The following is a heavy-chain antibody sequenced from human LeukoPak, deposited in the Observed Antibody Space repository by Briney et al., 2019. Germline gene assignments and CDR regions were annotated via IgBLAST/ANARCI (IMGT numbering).Heavy chain of an antibody. J-gene: IGHJ5*02. CDR3: AREGGSSYGYAYH. D-gene: IGHD5-18*01. CDR2: INPYSGDT. V-gene: IGHV1-2*07. CDR1: GYTFTSYY. Sequence: ASVKVSCKASGYTFTSYYIHWVRQAPGQGLEWMGWINPYSGDTNYAHKFQGRVTMTRDTSISIAYMELSSLKSDDTAVYYCAREGGSSYGYAYHWGQGTLVTVSS.